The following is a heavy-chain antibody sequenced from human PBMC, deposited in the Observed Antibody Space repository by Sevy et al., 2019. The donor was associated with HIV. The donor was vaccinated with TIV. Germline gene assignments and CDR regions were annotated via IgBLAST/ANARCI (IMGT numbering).Heavy chain of an antibody. CDR2: IKQDGSEK. V-gene: IGHV3-7*01. D-gene: IGHD6-6*01. Sequence: GGSLGLSCAASGFTFSSYWMSWVRQAPGKGLEWVANIKQDGSEKYYVDSVKGRFTISRDNAKNSLYLQMNSLRAEDTAVYYCASDSSSSLYYYYGMDVWGQGTTVTVSS. J-gene: IGHJ6*02. CDR3: ASDSSSSLYYYYGMDV. CDR1: GFTFSSYW.